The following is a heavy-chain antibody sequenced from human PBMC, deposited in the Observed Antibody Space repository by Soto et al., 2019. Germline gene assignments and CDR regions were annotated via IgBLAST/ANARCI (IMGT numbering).Heavy chain of an antibody. D-gene: IGHD3-16*01. CDR2: ISYDGSNK. Sequence: LSLTCAASGFTFSSYAMHWVRQAPGKGLEWVAVISYDGSNKYYADSVKGRFTISRDNSKNTLYLQMNSLRAEDTAVYYCARDPGGSYFDYWGQGTLVTVSS. CDR1: GFTFSSYA. J-gene: IGHJ4*02. V-gene: IGHV3-30*04. CDR3: ARDPGGSYFDY.